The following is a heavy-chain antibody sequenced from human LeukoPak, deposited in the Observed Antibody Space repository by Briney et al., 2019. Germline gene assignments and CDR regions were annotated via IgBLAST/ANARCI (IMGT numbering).Heavy chain of an antibody. Sequence: GGSLRLSCVVSGFTFSSYELNWVRQAPGKGLEWVSYISTRGSTTYYADSVKGRFTISRDNAKNSLYLHLNFLRAEDTAVYYCVTETWWRFDHWGQGSLVTVSS. CDR3: VTETWWRFDH. CDR2: ISTRGSTT. V-gene: IGHV3-48*03. J-gene: IGHJ4*02. CDR1: GFTFSSYE. D-gene: IGHD2-15*01.